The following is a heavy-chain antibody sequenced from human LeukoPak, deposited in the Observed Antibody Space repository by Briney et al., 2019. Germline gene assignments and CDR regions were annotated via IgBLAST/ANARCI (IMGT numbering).Heavy chain of an antibody. Sequence: GGSLRLSCAASGFTFHDYAMHWVRQAPGKGLEWVSFITGDGGATYYADSVKGRFTISRDNSKTSLYLQKSSLRTEDIALYYCAKAGCTTSICYANYWGQGTLVTVSS. CDR1: GFTFHDYA. J-gene: IGHJ4*02. V-gene: IGHV3-43*02. D-gene: IGHD2-8*01. CDR3: AKAGCTTSICYANY. CDR2: ITGDGGAT.